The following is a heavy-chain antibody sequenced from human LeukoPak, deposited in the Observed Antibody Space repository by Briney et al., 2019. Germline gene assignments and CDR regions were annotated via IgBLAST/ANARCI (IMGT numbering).Heavy chain of an antibody. CDR3: AKAASSGYFGYYGMDV. J-gene: IGHJ6*02. CDR1: GFTFSSYA. D-gene: IGHD3-22*01. CDR2: ISGSGGSP. V-gene: IGHV3-23*01. Sequence: PGGSLRLSCAASGFTFSSYAMSWVRQAPGKGLEWVSAISGSGGSPYYAASVKGRFTISRDNSKNTLYLQMNSLRADDTAVYYCAKAASSGYFGYYGMDVWGQGTTVTVSS.